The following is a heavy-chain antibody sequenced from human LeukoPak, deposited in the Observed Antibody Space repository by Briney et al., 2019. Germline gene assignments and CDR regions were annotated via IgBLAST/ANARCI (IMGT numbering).Heavy chain of an antibody. J-gene: IGHJ6*03. V-gene: IGHV4-61*02. CDR2: IYTSGST. CDR1: GSSISSGSYY. CDR3: ARDRELAARPYYYYYYMDV. D-gene: IGHD6-6*01. Sequence: SQTLSLTCTVPGSSISSGSYYWSWIRQPAGKGLEWIGRIYTSGSTNYNPSLKSRVTISVDTSKNQFSLKLSSVTAADTAVYYCARDRELAARPYYYYYYMDVWGKGTTVTVSS.